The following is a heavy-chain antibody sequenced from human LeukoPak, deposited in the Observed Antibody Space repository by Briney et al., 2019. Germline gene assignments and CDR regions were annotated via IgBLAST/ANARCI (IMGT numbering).Heavy chain of an antibody. J-gene: IGHJ4*02. CDR1: GFTVSSNY. CDR2: IYSDGST. D-gene: IGHD4/OR15-4a*01. Sequence: GGSLRLSCAASGFTVSSNYMSWVRQAPGKGLEWVSVIYSDGSTYYADSVKGRFTISRDNSKNTLNLQMNSLRPEDTAVYFCATPRGANAAPFDYWGQGTLVTVSS. CDR3: ATPRGANAAPFDY. V-gene: IGHV3-53*01.